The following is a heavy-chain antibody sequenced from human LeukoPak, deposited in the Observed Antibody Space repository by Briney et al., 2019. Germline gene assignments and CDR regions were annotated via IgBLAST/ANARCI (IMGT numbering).Heavy chain of an antibody. CDR1: GGTFSSYA. CDR3: ARGGWVYYDSSGYSPDAFDI. D-gene: IGHD3-22*01. J-gene: IGHJ3*02. V-gene: IGHV1-69*04. CDR2: IIPILGIA. Sequence: SVKVSCKASGGTFSSYAISWVRQAPGQGLEWMGRIIPILGIANYAQKFQGRVTITADKSTSTAYMELSSLRSEDTAVYYCARGGWVYYDSSGYSPDAFDIWGQGTMVTVSS.